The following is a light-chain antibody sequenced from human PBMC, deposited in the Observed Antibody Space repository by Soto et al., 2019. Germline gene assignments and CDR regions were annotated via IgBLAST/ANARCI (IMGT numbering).Light chain of an antibody. CDR3: QTWGMGMLVV. CDR2: VNSDGSH. J-gene: IGLJ2*01. Sequence: QSVLTQSPSASASLGASVKLTCSLSSGHSSYAIAWHQQQPEKGPRYLMRVNSDGSHMKGDGIPDRFSGSSSGAERYLTISSLQSEDEADYYCQTWGMGMLVVFGGGTKLTVL. V-gene: IGLV4-69*01. CDR1: SGHSSYA.